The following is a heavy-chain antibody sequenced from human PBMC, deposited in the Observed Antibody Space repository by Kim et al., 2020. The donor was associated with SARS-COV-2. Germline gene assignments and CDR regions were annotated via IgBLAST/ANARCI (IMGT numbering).Heavy chain of an antibody. CDR2: IDVANTNT. Sequence: ASVKVSCKASGYTFTSYCLHWVRQAPGQSLEWMGWIDVANTNTHYSENFQGRVTISRDTSATTVYIELSSMRSEDTAVYYCARDGRSVDYYFDYWGQGTLVTDSS. CDR3: ARDGRSVDYYFDY. CDR1: GYTFTSYC. V-gene: IGHV1-3*01. J-gene: IGHJ4*02.